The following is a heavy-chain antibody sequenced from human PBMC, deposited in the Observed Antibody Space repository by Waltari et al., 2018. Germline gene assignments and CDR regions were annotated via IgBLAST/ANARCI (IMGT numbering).Heavy chain of an antibody. J-gene: IGHJ4*02. D-gene: IGHD3-10*01. V-gene: IGHV2-5*01. CDR3: AHVRAVQGVEGYYFDY. CDR1: GFSLTTSEVG. Sequence: QITLKESGPTLVKPTQTLTLTCTFSGFSLTTSEVGVGWIRQPPGNALEWLALIYWNDDKRYSPSLKSRLTITKDTSKNQVVLTMTNMDPVDTATYYCAHVRAVQGVEGYYFDYWGQGTLVTVSS. CDR2: IYWNDDK.